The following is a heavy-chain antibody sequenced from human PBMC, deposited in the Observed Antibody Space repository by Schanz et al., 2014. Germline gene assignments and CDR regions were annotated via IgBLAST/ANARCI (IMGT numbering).Heavy chain of an antibody. J-gene: IGHJ5*02. D-gene: IGHD5-12*01. CDR1: GFTLSSYA. CDR2: INTADTT. CDR3: AKDMNREATAPES. Sequence: DVQLAESGGGSVQPGGSLRLSCAASGFTLSSYALSWVRQSPGKGLEWVSAINTADTTYYADSVKGRFTVSRDNSKNTVYLHMNSLRDEDTAVYYCAKDMNREATAPESWGQGTLVVVSS. V-gene: IGHV3-23*04.